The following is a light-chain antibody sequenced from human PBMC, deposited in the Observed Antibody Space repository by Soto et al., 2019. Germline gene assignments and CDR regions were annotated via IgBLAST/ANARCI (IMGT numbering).Light chain of an antibody. J-gene: IGKJ1*01. CDR3: LQHYSFSWT. V-gene: IGKV1-5*03. CDR2: KAS. CDR1: QSISTW. Sequence: DIQMTQSPSTLSASVGDRVTITCRASQSISTWLAWYQQEPGKAPKLLIHKASSLQSGVPSRFSGSGFGTEFTLTISSLQPEDFATYYCLQHYSFSWTFGQGTKVDNK.